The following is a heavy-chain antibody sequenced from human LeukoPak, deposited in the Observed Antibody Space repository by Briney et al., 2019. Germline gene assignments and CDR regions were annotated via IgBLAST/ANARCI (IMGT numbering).Heavy chain of an antibody. D-gene: IGHD3-16*01. V-gene: IGHV3-11*01. CDR1: GFTFSDYC. CDR3: ARAYSYVPY. J-gene: IGHJ4*02. CDR2: ISGSSSNI. Sequence: GGSLRLSCAASGFTFSDYCMSWIRQAPGNGMEWVSYISGSSSNINYADSVKGRFTISRDNAKNSLYLQMNILRAEDTAVYYCARAYSYVPYWGQGTLVTVSS.